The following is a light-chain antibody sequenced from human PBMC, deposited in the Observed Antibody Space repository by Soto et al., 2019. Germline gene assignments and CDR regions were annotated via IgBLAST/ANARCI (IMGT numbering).Light chain of an antibody. CDR3: QEYNVYSPWT. Sequence: DIQMTQSPSTLSASVGDRVTITCRASQSISSWLAWYQQKPGKAPKLLIYDASTLESGVTSRFSGSGSGTEFTLTITSLQPDDFATYYCQEYNVYSPWTFGQGTKVDIK. J-gene: IGKJ1*01. CDR2: DAS. V-gene: IGKV1-5*01. CDR1: QSISSW.